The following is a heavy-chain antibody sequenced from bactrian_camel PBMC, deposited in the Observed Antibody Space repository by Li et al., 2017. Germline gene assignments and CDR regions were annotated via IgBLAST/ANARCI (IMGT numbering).Heavy chain of an antibody. D-gene: IGHD1*01. CDR3: AADLGPCQVRGANLVPRPTTFGY. CDR2: IVSDANT. CDR1: GATYSGYC. Sequence: QLVESGGGTVLAGGSLRLSCAVSGATYSGYCMMWFRQAPGKEREGVVGIVSDANTRYADSVNSRFTASKDNAKNTLYLQMNSLKPEDTAVYYCAADLGPCQVRGANLVPRPTTFGYWGQGTQVTVS. V-gene: IGHV3S57*01. J-gene: IGHJ6*01.